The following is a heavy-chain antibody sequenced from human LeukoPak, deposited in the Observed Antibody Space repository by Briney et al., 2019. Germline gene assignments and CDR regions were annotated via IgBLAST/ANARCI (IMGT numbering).Heavy chain of an antibody. CDR2: IIPIFGTA. Sequence: SVKVSCKASGGTFSSYAISWVRQAPGQGLEWMGGIIPIFGTANYAQKFQGRVTMTEDTSTDTAYMELSSLRSEDTAVYYCATGSPPGIAAWGQGALVTVSS. CDR1: GGTFSSYA. D-gene: IGHD6-13*01. J-gene: IGHJ1*01. V-gene: IGHV1-69*06. CDR3: ATGSPPGIAA.